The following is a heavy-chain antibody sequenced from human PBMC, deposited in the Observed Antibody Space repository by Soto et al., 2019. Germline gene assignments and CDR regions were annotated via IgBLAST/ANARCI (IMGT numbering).Heavy chain of an antibody. CDR2: ISYDGSNT. CDR3: ARQTTVGGMDV. D-gene: IGHD4-4*01. CDR1: GFTFSSYP. V-gene: IGHV3-30-3*01. J-gene: IGHJ6*02. Sequence: QVQLVESGGGVVQPGRSLRLSCAASGFTFSSYPMHWVRQAPGKGLEWVAVISYDGSNTYYADSVKGRFSISRDNSKNTLYLQMNSLRVEDTAVYYCARQTTVGGMDVWGQGTTVIVSS.